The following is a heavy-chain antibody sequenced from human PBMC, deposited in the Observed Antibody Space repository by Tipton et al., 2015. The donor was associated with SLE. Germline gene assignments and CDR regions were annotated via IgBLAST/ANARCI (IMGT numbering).Heavy chain of an antibody. V-gene: IGHV3-7*01. Sequence: SLRLSCAASGFTFSSYWMSWVRQAPGKGLEWVANIKQDGSEKYYVDSVKGRFTISRDNAKNSLYLQMNSLRAEDTAVYYCARGVAGYFHFCYMDVWAKGTTVTIS. CDR1: GFTFSSYW. J-gene: IGHJ6*03. CDR2: IKQDGSEK. CDR3: ARGVAGYFHFCYMDV.